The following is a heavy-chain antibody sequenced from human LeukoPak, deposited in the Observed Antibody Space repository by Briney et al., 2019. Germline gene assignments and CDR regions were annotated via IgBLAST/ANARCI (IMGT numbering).Heavy chain of an antibody. V-gene: IGHV4-34*01. J-gene: IGHJ6*02. Sequence: PSETLSLTCAVYGGSFSGYYWSWIRQPPGKGLEWIGEINHSGSTYYNPSLKGRVTISVDTSKNQFSLKLSSVTAADTAVYYCARGRDYYGSGRKYYYYGMDVWGQGTTVTVSS. CDR1: GGSFSGYY. CDR3: ARGRDYYGSGRKYYYYGMDV. CDR2: INHSGST. D-gene: IGHD3-10*01.